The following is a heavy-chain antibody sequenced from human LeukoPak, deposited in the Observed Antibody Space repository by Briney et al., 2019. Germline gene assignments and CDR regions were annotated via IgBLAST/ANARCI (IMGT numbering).Heavy chain of an antibody. CDR3: ARDDNGDPDAFDI. V-gene: IGHV3-30*04. J-gene: IGHJ3*02. Sequence: GGSLRLFCAASGFTFSSYAMHWVRQAPGKGLEWVAVISYDGSNKYYADSVKGRFTISRDNSKNTLYLQMNSLRAEDTAVYYCARDDNGDPDAFDIWGQGTMVTVSS. CDR2: ISYDGSNK. D-gene: IGHD4-17*01. CDR1: GFTFSSYA.